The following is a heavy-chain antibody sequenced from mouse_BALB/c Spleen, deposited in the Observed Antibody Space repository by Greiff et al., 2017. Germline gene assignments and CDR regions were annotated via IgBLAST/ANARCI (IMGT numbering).Heavy chain of an antibody. Sequence: EVQLVESGPGLVKPSQSLSLTCSVTGYSITSGYYWNWIRQFPGNKLEWMGYISYDGSNNYKPSLKNRISITRDTSKNQFFLKLNSVTTEDTATYYCARDGSYAMDYWGQGTSVTVSS. CDR1: GYSITSGYY. CDR3: ARDGSYAMDY. CDR2: ISYDGSN. J-gene: IGHJ4*01. V-gene: IGHV3-6*02.